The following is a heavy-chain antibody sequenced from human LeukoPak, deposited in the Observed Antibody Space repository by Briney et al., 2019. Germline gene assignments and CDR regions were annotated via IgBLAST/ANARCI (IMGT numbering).Heavy chain of an antibody. Sequence: SETLSLTCTVSGGSISSSNYYWGWIRQPPGKGLEWIVNIYYSANTYHNPSLKSRVTISVDTSKNQFSLKLSSVTAADTAVYYCAREKLHNYVWGSYRQDYYMDVWGKGTTVTVSS. CDR1: GGSISSSNYY. J-gene: IGHJ6*03. V-gene: IGHV4-39*07. D-gene: IGHD3-16*02. CDR2: IYYSANT. CDR3: AREKLHNYVWGSYRQDYYMDV.